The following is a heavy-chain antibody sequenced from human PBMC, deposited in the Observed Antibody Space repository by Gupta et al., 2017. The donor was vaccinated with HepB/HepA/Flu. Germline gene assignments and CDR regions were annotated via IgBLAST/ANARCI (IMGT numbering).Heavy chain of an antibody. D-gene: IGHD3-3*01. CDR2: IYTSGST. V-gene: IGHV4-4*07. Sequence: VQLQESGPGLVKPSETLSLTCTVSGGSISSYYWSWIRQPAGKGRGWIGRIYTSGSTNYNPSLKSRVTMSVDTAKNQFSLKLSSVTAADTAVYYCARDRRGDFWSGYSPYYFDYWGQGNRGTVSS. CDR3: ARDRRGDFWSGYSPYYFDY. J-gene: IGHJ4*02. CDR1: GGSISSYY.